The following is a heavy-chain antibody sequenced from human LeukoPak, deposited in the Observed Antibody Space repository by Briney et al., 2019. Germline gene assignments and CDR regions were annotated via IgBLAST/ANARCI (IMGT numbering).Heavy chain of an antibody. CDR1: GFTFSSDW. V-gene: IGHV3-7*01. D-gene: IGHD2/OR15-2a*01. CDR3: ARGLFWYFDL. CDR2: IRQDGSEK. J-gene: IGHJ2*01. Sequence: GGSLRLSCAAAGFTFSSDWMSWVRQAPGKGREWVANIRQDGSEKYYVDSGNGRFTIARDNAKNSLYLQMNSMSAEDTAVYCCARGLFWYFDLWGRVTLVTVSS.